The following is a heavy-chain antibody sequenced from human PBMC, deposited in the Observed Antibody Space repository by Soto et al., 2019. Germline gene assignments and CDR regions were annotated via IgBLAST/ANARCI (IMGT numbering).Heavy chain of an antibody. J-gene: IGHJ4*02. D-gene: IGHD3-22*01. CDR3: ARGGRYYYDSSGYPGFDY. V-gene: IGHV4-34*01. CDR2: INHSGST. Sequence: PSETLSLTCAVYGGSFSGYYWSWIRQPPGKGLEWIGEINHSGSTNYNPSLKSRVTISVDTSKNQFSLKLSSVTAADTAVYYCARGGRYYYDSSGYPGFDYWGQGTLVTVSS. CDR1: GGSFSGYY.